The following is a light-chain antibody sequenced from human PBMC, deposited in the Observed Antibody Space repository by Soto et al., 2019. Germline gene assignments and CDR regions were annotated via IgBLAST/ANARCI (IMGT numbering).Light chain of an antibody. Sequence: ELVLTQSPGTLSLSPGERATLSCRASQSVSSSYLAWYQQQPGQTPRLLIYDISYRATGIPARFSGSGSGTDLAITISGLEPEDFAVYYCQQRTNWPWTFGQGTKVDIK. CDR3: QQRTNWPWT. CDR2: DIS. J-gene: IGKJ1*01. V-gene: IGKV3D-20*02. CDR1: QSVSSSY.